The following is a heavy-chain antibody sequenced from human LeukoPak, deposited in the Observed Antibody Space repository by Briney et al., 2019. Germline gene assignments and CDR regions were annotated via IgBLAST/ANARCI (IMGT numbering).Heavy chain of an antibody. D-gene: IGHD3-9*01. J-gene: IGHJ4*02. CDR2: IYYSGST. CDR3: ARSNVLRYFDWPDYFDY. V-gene: IGHV4-59*01. CDR1: GDSISSYY. Sequence: SETLSLTCTVSGDSISSYYWSWIRQAPGKGLEWIGSIYYSGSTYYSPSLKSRVTISVDTSKNQFSLKLSSVTAADTAVYYCARSNVLRYFDWPDYFDYWGQGTLVTVSS.